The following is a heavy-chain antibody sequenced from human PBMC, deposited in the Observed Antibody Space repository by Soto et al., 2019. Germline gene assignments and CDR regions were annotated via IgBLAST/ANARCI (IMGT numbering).Heavy chain of an antibody. CDR2: IIPIFGTA. D-gene: IGHD6-6*01. CDR3: ARGSQSYSSSFAFDY. Sequence: EASVKVSCKASGGTFSSYAISWVRQAPGQGLEWMGGIIPIFGTANYAQKFQGRVTITADESTSTAYMELSSLRSEDTAVYYCARGSQSYSSSFAFDYWGQGTLVTVSS. V-gene: IGHV1-69*13. CDR1: GGTFSSYA. J-gene: IGHJ4*02.